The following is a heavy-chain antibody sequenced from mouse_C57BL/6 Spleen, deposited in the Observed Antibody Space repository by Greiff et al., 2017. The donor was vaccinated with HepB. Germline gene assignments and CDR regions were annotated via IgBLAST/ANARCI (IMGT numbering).Heavy chain of an antibody. D-gene: IGHD2-12*01. V-gene: IGHV1-55*01. J-gene: IGHJ2*01. CDR2: IYPGSGST. CDR1: GYTFTSYW. CDR3: ARGRRAYYSSDY. Sequence: VKLQESGAELVKPGASVKMSCKASGYTFTSYWITWVKQRPGQGLEWIGDIYPGSGSTNYNEKFKSKATLTVDTSSSTAYMQLSSLTSEDSAVYYCARGRRAYYSSDYWGQGTTLTVSS.